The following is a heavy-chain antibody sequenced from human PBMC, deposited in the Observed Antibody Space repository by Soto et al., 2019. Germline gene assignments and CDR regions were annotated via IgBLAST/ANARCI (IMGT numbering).Heavy chain of an antibody. D-gene: IGHD3-22*01. CDR2: ISGSGGST. CDR3: AKEGKAYYYDSSGYYPDY. Sequence: ERSLRLSCAASGFTFSSYAMSWDRQAPGKRLESFSAISGSGGSTYYAYSVKGRFTISRDNSKNTLYLQLNSLRAEDMAVYYCAKEGKAYYYDSSGYYPDYWGQGTLDTVSS. V-gene: IGHV3-23*01. J-gene: IGHJ4*02. CDR1: GFTFSSYA.